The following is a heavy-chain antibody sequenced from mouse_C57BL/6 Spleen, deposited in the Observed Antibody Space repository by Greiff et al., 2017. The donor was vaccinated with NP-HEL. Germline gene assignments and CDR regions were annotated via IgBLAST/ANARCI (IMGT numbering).Heavy chain of an antibody. V-gene: IGHV1-52*01. D-gene: IGHD1-1*01. CDR2: IDPSDSET. J-gene: IGHJ1*03. CDR1: GYTFTSYW. CDR3: ARLGYYGSSLYWYFDV. Sequence: QVQLQQSGAELVRPGSSVKLSCKASGYTFTSYWMHWVKQRPIQGLEWIGNIDPSDSETHYNQKFKDKATLTVDKSSSTAYMQLSSLTSEDSAVYYCARLGYYGSSLYWYFDVWGTGTTVTVSS.